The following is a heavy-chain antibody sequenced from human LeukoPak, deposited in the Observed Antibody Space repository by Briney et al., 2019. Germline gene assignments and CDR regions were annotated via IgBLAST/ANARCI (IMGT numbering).Heavy chain of an antibody. V-gene: IGHV1-2*02. CDR2: INPNSGGT. CDR1: GYTFTGYY. Sequence: ASVKVSCKASGYTFTGYYMHWVRQAPGQGLEWMGWINPNSGGTNYAQKFQGRVTMTRDTSISTAYMELSRLRSDDTAVYYCARVPRITIFGVVSHPNNWFDPWGQGTLVTVSS. CDR3: ARVPRITIFGVVSHPNNWFDP. D-gene: IGHD3-3*01. J-gene: IGHJ5*02.